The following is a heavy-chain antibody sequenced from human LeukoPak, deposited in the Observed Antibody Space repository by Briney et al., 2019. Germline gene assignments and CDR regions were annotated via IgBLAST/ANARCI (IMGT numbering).Heavy chain of an antibody. CDR1: GGSISSSEW. Sequence: SETLSLTGAVSGGSISSSEWWIWVRQPPGQGLEWIGEIHRDGRTRYNPSLKSRVTMSMDYSKNQFSLSVTSVTAADTAIYYCGKTDIYFNPIDYWGPGSLVTVSS. J-gene: IGHJ4*02. V-gene: IGHV4-4*02. D-gene: IGHD3-9*01. CDR2: IHRDGRT. CDR3: GKTDIYFNPIDY.